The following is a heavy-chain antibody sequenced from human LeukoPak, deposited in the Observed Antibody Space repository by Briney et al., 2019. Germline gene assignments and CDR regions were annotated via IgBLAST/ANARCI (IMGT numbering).Heavy chain of an antibody. CDR2: INPNSGGT. Sequence: ASVKVSCKSSGYTFTGYYMHWVRQAPGQGLEWMGWINPNSGGTNYAQKFQGRVTMTRDTSISTAYMELSRLRSDDTAVYYCARGGYYGSGSTWTWGQGTLVTVSS. J-gene: IGHJ5*02. D-gene: IGHD3-10*01. CDR1: GYTFTGYY. V-gene: IGHV1-2*02. CDR3: ARGGYYGSGSTWT.